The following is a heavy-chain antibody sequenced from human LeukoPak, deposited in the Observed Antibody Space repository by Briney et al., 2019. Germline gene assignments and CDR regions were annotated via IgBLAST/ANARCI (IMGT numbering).Heavy chain of an antibody. J-gene: IGHJ1*01. D-gene: IGHD3-10*01. Sequence: GSSLRLSCAASGLTLSSYAKHWVRQAPGKGLEWVAVISYDGSNKYYADSVKGRFTISRDNSKNTLYLQMNSLRAEDTAVYYCAREGLHGAGSYYNVYFQHWGQGTLVTVSS. V-gene: IGHV3-30*04. CDR2: ISYDGSNK. CDR1: GLTLSSYA. CDR3: AREGLHGAGSYYNVYFQH.